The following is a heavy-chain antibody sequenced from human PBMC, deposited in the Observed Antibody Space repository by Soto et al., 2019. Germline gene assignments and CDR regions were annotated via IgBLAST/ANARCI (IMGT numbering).Heavy chain of an antibody. CDR1: GYSFTTYA. Sequence: ASVKVSCKASGYSFTTYAISWVRQAPGQGLEWMGWISGYNGNTNSAKKFQGRVTLTTDTSTGTAYMELRSLRSDDTAVYDWASDEGGKGGAERLFDHWGQGTLITVSS. J-gene: IGHJ4*02. CDR3: ASDEGGKGGAERLFDH. D-gene: IGHD1-26*01. CDR2: ISGYNGNT. V-gene: IGHV1-18*01.